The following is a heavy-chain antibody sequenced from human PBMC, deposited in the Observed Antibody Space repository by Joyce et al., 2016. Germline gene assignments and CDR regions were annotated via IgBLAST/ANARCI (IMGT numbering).Heavy chain of an antibody. CDR1: GYTFTGFY. Sequence: VHLVQSGAEVKEPGASVKVSCKASGYTFTGFYVHWLRQAPGQGLEWMGMIKTMSGGTTYAQKFQGRVTLTRDTAANTHYMELTSLTSDDTAVFYCARDLTGSGWYYFDHWGQGTLVTVSS. D-gene: IGHD6-19*01. J-gene: IGHJ4*02. CDR3: ARDLTGSGWYYFDH. CDR2: IKTMSGGT. V-gene: IGHV1-46*01.